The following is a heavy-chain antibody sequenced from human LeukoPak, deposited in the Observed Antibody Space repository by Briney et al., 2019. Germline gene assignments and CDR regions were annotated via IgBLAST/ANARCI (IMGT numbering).Heavy chain of an antibody. J-gene: IGHJ6*03. Sequence: PSETLSLTRTVSGGSISSSSYYWGWIRQPPGKGLEWIGSLYYSGSTYYNPSLKSRVTISVDTSKNQFSLKLSSVTAADTAVYYCARQSYYYDSSGSYYYMDVWGKGTTVAVSS. V-gene: IGHV4-39*01. CDR1: GGSISSSSYY. CDR3: ARQSYYYDSSGSYYYMDV. D-gene: IGHD3-22*01. CDR2: LYYSGST.